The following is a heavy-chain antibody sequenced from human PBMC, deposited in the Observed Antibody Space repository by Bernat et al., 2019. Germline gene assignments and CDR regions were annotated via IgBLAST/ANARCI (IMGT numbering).Heavy chain of an antibody. CDR3: AAVGVGANPFIFDY. D-gene: IGHD1-26*01. Sequence: QMQLVQSGPEVKKPGTSVKVSCKASGFTFTSSAVQWVRQARGQRLAWIGWIVVGSGNTNYAQKFQERVTITRDMSTSTAYRELSSLRSEDTAVYYCAAVGVGANPFIFDYWGQGTLVTVSS. V-gene: IGHV1-58*01. CDR1: GFTFTSSA. CDR2: IVVGSGNT. J-gene: IGHJ4*02.